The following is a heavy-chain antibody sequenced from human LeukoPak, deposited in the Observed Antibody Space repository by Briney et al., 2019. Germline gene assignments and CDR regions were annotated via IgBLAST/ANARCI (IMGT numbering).Heavy chain of an antibody. Sequence: SETLSLTCTVSGDSISSSSSYWGWLRQPPGEGLEWIGSIYYSGSTYYSPSLKSRVTISLDTSRNQFSLKLNSVTAADTAVYYCARHRGYCSGEVCTTRDAFDIWGQGTMVTVSS. V-gene: IGHV4-39*01. D-gene: IGHD2-15*01. CDR1: GDSISSSSSY. CDR3: ARHRGYCSGEVCTTRDAFDI. J-gene: IGHJ3*02. CDR2: IYYSGST.